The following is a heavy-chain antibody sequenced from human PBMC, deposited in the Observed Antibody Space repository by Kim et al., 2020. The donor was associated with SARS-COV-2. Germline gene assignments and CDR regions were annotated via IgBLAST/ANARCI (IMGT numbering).Heavy chain of an antibody. D-gene: IGHD3-22*01. Sequence: SETLSLTCTVSSGSISSGGYCWSWIRQNPGKGLEWIGYIYYSGSTKYNPSLKSRATISVDTSGNQFSLRLSSVSAADTAVYYCARTYYYDRTGYQRRYFGNWGQGTLVTVSS. CDR3: ARTYYYDRTGYQRRYFGN. CDR2: IYYSGST. CDR1: SGSISSGGYC. J-gene: IGHJ4*02. V-gene: IGHV4-31*03.